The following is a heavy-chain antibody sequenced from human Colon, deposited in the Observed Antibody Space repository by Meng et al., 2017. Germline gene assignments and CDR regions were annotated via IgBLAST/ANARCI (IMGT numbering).Heavy chain of an antibody. CDR1: VGTFSNSSAS. J-gene: IGHJ4*02. V-gene: IGHV6-1*01. CDR2: TSSRYKWYN. Sequence: HAGLRLVKASLTLSLSCSRSVGTFSNSSASCNWVRQSTLSGLGWMVRTSSRYKWYNDYSFSMGGRITVTPDTAQNRVSLQLRSVTPEDKAVYFCVREAHLAGFPDWSQGSLVTVSS. CDR3: VREAHLAGFPD.